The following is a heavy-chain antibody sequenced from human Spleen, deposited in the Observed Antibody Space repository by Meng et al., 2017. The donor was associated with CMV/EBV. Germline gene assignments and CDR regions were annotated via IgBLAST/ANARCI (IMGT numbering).Heavy chain of an antibody. J-gene: IGHJ4*02. D-gene: IGHD5-12*01. CDR2: IDWDDDK. Sequence: SGPTLVKPTQTLTLTCSFSGLSLSTTEMRMSWIRQPPGKALEWLARIDWDDDKFYSTSLKTRLTISKDTSKNQVVLTMTNMDPEDTATYYCARSLRGYVFDYWGQGTLVTVSS. CDR3: ARSLRGYVFDY. CDR1: GLSLSTTEMR. V-gene: IGHV2-70D*14.